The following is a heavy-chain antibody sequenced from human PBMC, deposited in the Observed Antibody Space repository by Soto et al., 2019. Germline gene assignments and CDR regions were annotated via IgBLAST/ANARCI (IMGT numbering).Heavy chain of an antibody. CDR2: IGGSGGSI. CDR1: GFTFRSYA. J-gene: IGHJ4*02. CDR3: ARDASNGLFDY. Sequence: GGSVRLSCAASGFTFRSYAMSWVRQAPGKGLEWVSVIGGSGGSIYYADSAGRFTISRDNSKNTLYLQMSSLRAEDTAVYYCARDASNGLFDYWGQGTLVTVSS. D-gene: IGHD2-2*01. V-gene: IGHV3-23*01.